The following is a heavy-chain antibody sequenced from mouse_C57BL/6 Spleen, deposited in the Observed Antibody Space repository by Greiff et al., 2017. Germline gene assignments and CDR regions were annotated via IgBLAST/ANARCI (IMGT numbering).Heavy chain of an antibody. Sequence: QVQLKESGAELVKPGASVKISCKASGYAFSSYWMNWVKQRPGKGLEWLGQIYPGDGDTNYNGKFKGKATLTADKSSSTAYMQLSSLTSEDSAVXFCARSTRLRLTFDYWGKGTTLTVSS. J-gene: IGHJ2*01. CDR2: IYPGDGDT. D-gene: IGHD3-2*02. CDR3: ARSTRLRLTFDY. CDR1: GYAFSSYW. V-gene: IGHV1-80*01.